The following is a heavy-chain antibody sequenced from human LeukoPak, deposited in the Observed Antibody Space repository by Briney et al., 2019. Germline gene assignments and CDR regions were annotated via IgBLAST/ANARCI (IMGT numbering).Heavy chain of an antibody. CDR3: ARHHEYIWGSSVDYYAMDV. CDR1: GGSIDSYY. D-gene: IGHD3-16*01. CDR2: LYYTGST. Sequence: SETLSLTCTVSGGSIDSYYWSWIRQPPGKRLEWIGYLYYTGSTNYNPSLKSRVTISFDTSKNLFSLNLSSVTAADTAVYYCARHHEYIWGSSVDYYAMDVWGQGTTVTVSS. J-gene: IGHJ6*02. V-gene: IGHV4-59*08.